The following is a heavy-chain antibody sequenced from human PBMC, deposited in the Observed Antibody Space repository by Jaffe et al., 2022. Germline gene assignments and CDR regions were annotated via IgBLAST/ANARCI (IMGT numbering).Heavy chain of an antibody. V-gene: IGHV2-70*20. CDR2: IDWDDDK. CDR3: ARIPYCSGVHTEEYYFDY. J-gene: IGHJ4*02. D-gene: IGHD2-15*01. CDR1: GFSLSTSGMC. Sequence: QVTLRESGPALVKPTQTLTLTCTFSGFSLSTSGMCVSWVRQPPGKALEWLALIDWDDDKYYSTSLKTRLTISKDTSKNQVVLTMTNMDPVDTATYYCARIPYCSGVHTEEYYFDYWGQGTLVTVSS.